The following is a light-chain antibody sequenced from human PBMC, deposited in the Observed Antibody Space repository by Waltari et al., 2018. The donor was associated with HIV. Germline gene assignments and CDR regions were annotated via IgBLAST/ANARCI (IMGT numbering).Light chain of an antibody. J-gene: IGLJ3*02. CDR1: SSNIGAGYD. CDR2: GNT. CDR3: QSFDSSLSGWV. V-gene: IGLV1-40*01. Sequence: QSVLTQPPSVSGATGQRVTISCTGSSSNIGAGYDVHWYTQLQGPAPKSLVYGNTNRPSGVPDRVSGSKSGNSASLAITGLQTEDEADYYCQSFDSSLSGWVFGGGTRLTVL.